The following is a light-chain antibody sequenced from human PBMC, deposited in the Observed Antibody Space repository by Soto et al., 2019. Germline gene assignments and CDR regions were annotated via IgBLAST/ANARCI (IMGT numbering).Light chain of an antibody. CDR2: DAS. CDR1: QSVSSY. Sequence: EIVLTQSPATLSLSPGERATLSCRASQSVSSYLAWYQQKPGQAPRLLIYDASNRATGIPARFSGSGYGTDFPLTISSLEPEDFAVYYCQQRSNWPITFGQGTRLEIK. CDR3: QQRSNWPIT. V-gene: IGKV3-11*01. J-gene: IGKJ5*01.